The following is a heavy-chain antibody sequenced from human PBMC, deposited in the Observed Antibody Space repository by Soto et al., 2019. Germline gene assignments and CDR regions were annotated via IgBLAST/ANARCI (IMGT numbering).Heavy chain of an antibody. CDR1: GGSISSGGYY. D-gene: IGHD1-1*01. J-gene: IGHJ6*03. V-gene: IGHV4-31*03. CDR3: ARVNFHNMPYYASVDV. Sequence: QVQLQESGPGLVKPSQTLSLTCTVSGGSISSGGYYWSWIRQHPGKGLEWIGYIYYSGSTYYNPSLRSRFTISVDTSKNQVSQKLSTVTAADTAVYYGARVNFHNMPYYASVDVWGKGTTVTVSS. CDR2: IYYSGST.